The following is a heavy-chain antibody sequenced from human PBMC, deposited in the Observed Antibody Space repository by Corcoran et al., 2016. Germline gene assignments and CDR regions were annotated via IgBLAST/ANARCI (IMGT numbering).Heavy chain of an antibody. V-gene: IGHV4-61*01. CDR1: GGSVSSGSYY. J-gene: IGHJ4*02. CDR3: AREGGMVSGIDY. CDR2: IYYSGST. D-gene: IGHD3-10*01. Sequence: QVQLQESGPGLVKPSETLSLTCTVSGGSVSSGSYYWSWIRQPPGKGLEWIGYIYYSGSTNYNPSLKSRVTIPVDTSKNQFSLKLSSVTAADTAVYYCAREGGMVSGIDYWGQGTLVTVSS.